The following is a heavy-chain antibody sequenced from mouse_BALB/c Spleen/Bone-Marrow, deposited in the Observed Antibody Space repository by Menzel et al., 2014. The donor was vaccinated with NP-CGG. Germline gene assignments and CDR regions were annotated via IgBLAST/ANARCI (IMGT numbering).Heavy chain of an antibody. Sequence: EVKLQESGPELVKPGASVKMSCKASGYTFTSYVMHWVKQKPGQGLEWIGYINPYNDGTKYNEKFKSKATLTSDKSSSTAYMELSSLTSEDSAVYYCTLYLFAYWGQGTLVTVSA. D-gene: IGHD1-3*01. CDR3: TLYLFAY. V-gene: IGHV1-14*01. CDR1: GYTFTSYV. J-gene: IGHJ3*01. CDR2: INPYNDGT.